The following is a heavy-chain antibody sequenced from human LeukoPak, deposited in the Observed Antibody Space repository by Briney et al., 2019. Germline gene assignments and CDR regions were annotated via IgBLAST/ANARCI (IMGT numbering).Heavy chain of an antibody. CDR2: MNPNSGNT. V-gene: IGHV1-8*01. Sequence: ASVKVSCKASGYTFTSYDINWVRQATGQGLEWMGWMNPNSGNTGYAQKFQGRVTMTRNTSISTAYMELSSLRSEDTAVYYCARADTPFLANLWFGGLLSRYYYGMDVWGQGTTVTVSS. CDR3: ARADTPFLANLWFGGLLSRYYYGMDV. J-gene: IGHJ6*02. D-gene: IGHD3-10*01. CDR1: GYTFTSYD.